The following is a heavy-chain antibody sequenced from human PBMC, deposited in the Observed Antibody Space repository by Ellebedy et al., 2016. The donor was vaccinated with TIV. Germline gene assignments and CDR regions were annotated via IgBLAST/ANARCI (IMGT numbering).Heavy chain of an antibody. D-gene: IGHD3-3*01. V-gene: IGHV3-30*03. CDR2: ISFVGNNE. J-gene: IGHJ2*01. CDR3: ARPRGITIFERILYFDL. CDR1: GFTFSNFG. Sequence: PGGSLRLSCAASGFTFSNFGMHWVRQAPGKGLEWVAVISFVGNNEDYADSVKGRFTTYRDNSQNTLFLQMDSLRVEDTAVYYCARPRGITIFERILYFDLWGRGTLVTVSS.